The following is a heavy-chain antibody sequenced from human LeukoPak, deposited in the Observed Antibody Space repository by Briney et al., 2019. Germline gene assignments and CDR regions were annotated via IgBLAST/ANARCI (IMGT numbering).Heavy chain of an antibody. CDR3: AKDTHVAVAGTFDS. Sequence: PGMSLRLSCAASGFTFDDFVMHWVRQAPGKGLEWVSGLNWNSAATGYADSVKGRFTISRDNAKNSLYLQMNSLGPEDTAFYYCAKDTHVAVAGTFDSWGQGTLVTVSS. J-gene: IGHJ4*02. CDR2: LNWNSAAT. CDR1: GFTFDDFV. V-gene: IGHV3-9*01. D-gene: IGHD6-19*01.